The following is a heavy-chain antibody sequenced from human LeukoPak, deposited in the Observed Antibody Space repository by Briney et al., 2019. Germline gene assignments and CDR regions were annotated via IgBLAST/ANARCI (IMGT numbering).Heavy chain of an antibody. Sequence: ASVKVSCKASGYTFTSYDINWVRQATGQGLEWMGWMNPNSGNTGYAQKFQGRVTMTRNTSISTAYMELSSLRSEDTAVYYCARTRITIFGVVIIHYYGMDVWGRGTTVTVSS. D-gene: IGHD3-3*01. CDR2: MNPNSGNT. V-gene: IGHV1-8*01. CDR3: ARTRITIFGVVIIHYYGMDV. J-gene: IGHJ6*02. CDR1: GYTFTSYD.